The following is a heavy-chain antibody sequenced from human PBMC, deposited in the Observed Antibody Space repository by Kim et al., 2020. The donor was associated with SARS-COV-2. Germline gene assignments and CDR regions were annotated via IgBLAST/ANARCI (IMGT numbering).Heavy chain of an antibody. CDR1: GFTFSSYS. CDR3: ARMVRARSLLIRYYYYGMDV. CDR2: ISSSSSTI. V-gene: IGHV3-48*02. J-gene: IGHJ6*02. D-gene: IGHD3-10*01. Sequence: GGSLRLSCAASGFTFSSYSMNWVRQAPGKGLEWVSYISSSSSTIYYADSVKGRFTISRDNAKNSLYLQMNSLRDEDTAVYYCARMVRARSLLIRYYYYGMDVWGQGTTVTVSS.